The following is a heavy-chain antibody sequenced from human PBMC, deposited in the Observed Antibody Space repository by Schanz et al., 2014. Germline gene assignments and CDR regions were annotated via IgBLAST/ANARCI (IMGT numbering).Heavy chain of an antibody. CDR1: GDTFSKYN. J-gene: IGHJ6*02. CDR3: TRLRRADPNGFDV. CDR2: IMPLRGIG. V-gene: IGHV1-69*02. D-gene: IGHD6-19*01. Sequence: QVQLVQSGAEVKKPGSSVKVSCQAFGDTFSKYNIMWVRQVPGQGLEWLGRIMPLRGIGNNAWKFQDRLTITADKSMNITYMELSSLGTEDTAVYYCTRLRRADPNGFDVWVQGTTVTVS.